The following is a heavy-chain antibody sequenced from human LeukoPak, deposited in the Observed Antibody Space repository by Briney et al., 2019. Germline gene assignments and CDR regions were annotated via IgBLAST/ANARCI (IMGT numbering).Heavy chain of an antibody. V-gene: IGHV1-8*01. D-gene: IGHD3-3*01. J-gene: IGHJ6*03. CDR3: ARGRRFLEWLLAYYYYYMDV. CDR2: MNPNSGNT. Sequence: GASVKVSCKASGYTFTSYDIDWVRQATGQGLEWMGWMNPNSGNTGHAQKFQGRVTMTRNTSISTAYMELSSLRSEDTAVYYCARGRRFLEWLLAYYYYYMDVWGKGTTVTVSS. CDR1: GYTFTSYD.